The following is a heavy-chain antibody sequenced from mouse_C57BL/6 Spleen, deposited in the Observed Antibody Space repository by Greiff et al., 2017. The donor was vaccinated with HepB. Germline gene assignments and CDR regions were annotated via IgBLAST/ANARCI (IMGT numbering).Heavy chain of an antibody. CDR2: IRNKANGYTT. CDR1: GFTFTDYY. D-gene: IGHD2-5*01. V-gene: IGHV7-3*01. J-gene: IGHJ4*01. Sequence: DVMLVESGGGLVQPGGSLSLSCAASGFTFTDYYMSWVRQPPGKALEWLGFIRNKANGYTTEYSASVKGRFTISRDNSQSILYLQMNALRAEDSATYYCARYGSNYEGAMDYWGQGTSVTVSS. CDR3: ARYGSNYEGAMDY.